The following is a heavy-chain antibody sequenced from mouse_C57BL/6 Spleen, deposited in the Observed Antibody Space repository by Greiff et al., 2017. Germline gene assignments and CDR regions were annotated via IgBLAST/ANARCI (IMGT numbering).Heavy chain of an antibody. CDR1: GFTFTDYY. V-gene: IGHV7-3*01. J-gene: IGHJ2*01. CDR2: IRNKANGNTT. Sequence: EVMLVESGGGLVQPGGSLSLSCAASGFTFTDYYMSWVRQPPGKALEWLGFIRNKANGNTTEYSASVKGWFTISRDTSQSILYLQMSALRAEDSATYYCARYINVYYFDYWGQGTTLTVSS. CDR3: ARYINVYYFDY.